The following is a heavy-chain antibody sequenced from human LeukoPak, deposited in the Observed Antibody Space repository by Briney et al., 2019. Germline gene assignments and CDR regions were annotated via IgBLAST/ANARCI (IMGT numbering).Heavy chain of an antibody. CDR2: IIPIFGTA. Sequence: ASVKVSCKASGGTCSSYAISWVRQAPGQGLEWMGRIIPIFGTANYAQKFQGRVTITTDESTSTAYMELSSLRSEDTAVYYCARSHYDSSGPFDYWGQGTLVTVSS. CDR3: ARSHYDSSGPFDY. D-gene: IGHD3-22*01. CDR1: GGTCSSYA. J-gene: IGHJ4*02. V-gene: IGHV1-69*05.